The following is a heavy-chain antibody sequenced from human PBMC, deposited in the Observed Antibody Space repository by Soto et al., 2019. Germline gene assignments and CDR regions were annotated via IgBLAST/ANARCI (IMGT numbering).Heavy chain of an antibody. D-gene: IGHD4-17*01. CDR3: GRDLDYPVL. J-gene: IGHJ4*02. V-gene: IGHV3-15*01. CDR1: GFTFANAW. CDR2: VRSKADGGTT. Sequence: EVQLVESGGGLVKPGGSLRLSCAASGFTFANAWMSWVRQAPGKGLEWVGRVRSKADGGTTDYAGPVKGRFTISRDDSENTLYLQMTILKIDDTAVYNCGRDLDYPVLWGQGTLVTVSS.